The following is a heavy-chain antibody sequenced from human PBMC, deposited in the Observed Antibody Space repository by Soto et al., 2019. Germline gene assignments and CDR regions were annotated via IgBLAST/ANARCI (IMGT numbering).Heavy chain of an antibody. Sequence: SSVKVSCKASGGTVKNYPITWVRQAPGQGLEWMGGSIPIVGTANYAQKFQGRVTISVDESTSTAYMELSSLRSEDTAVHYCARGRGYSGDDHYYYFDMDVWGQGTTVTVSS. D-gene: IGHD5-12*01. CDR2: SIPIVGTA. CDR3: ARGRGYSGDDHYYYFDMDV. V-gene: IGHV1-69*13. CDR1: GGTVKNYP. J-gene: IGHJ6*02.